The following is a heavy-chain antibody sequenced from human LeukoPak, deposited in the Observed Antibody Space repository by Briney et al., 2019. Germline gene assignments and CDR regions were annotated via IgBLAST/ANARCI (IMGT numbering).Heavy chain of an antibody. CDR1: GFTFSKFW. CDR2: IKQDGSVK. J-gene: IGHJ2*01. CDR3: ARGRPNWYFDL. V-gene: IGHV3-7*04. Sequence: PGGSLRLSCAVSGFTFSKFWMHWVRQAPGKGLEWVANIKQDGSVKYYVDSVKGRFTISRDNAKNSLYLQMNSLRDEDTAVYYCARGRPNWYFDLWGRGILVTVSS.